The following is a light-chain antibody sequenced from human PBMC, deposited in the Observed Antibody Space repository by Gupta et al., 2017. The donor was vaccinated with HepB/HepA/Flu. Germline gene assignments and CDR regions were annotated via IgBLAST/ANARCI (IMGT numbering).Light chain of an antibody. CDR3: HHEGSSPRT. V-gene: IGKV3-20*01. Sequence: EMLLTEFPGTPSLSPGERATLSCRASQSVNSNYLACYQQKLGQAPRVLIYGASSRSTGIPDRFSGSGSGTDFTLTISRREPENFALYYCHHEGSSPRTFGQATKLETK. CDR1: QSVNSNY. J-gene: IGKJ1*01. CDR2: GAS.